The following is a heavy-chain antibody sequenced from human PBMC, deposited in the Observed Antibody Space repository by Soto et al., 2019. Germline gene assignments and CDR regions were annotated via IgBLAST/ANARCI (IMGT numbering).Heavy chain of an antibody. V-gene: IGHV3-33*01. CDR1: GFTFSDFG. CDR3: ARDRLITYGAKIAPDH. CDR2: IWYDGSYQ. J-gene: IGHJ5*02. Sequence: LRLSCKASGFTFSDFGMHWVRQAPGKGLEWVSAIWYDGSYQYYADSVRGRFTTSRDNSNNTLLLEMNSLRVEDTAVYYCARDRLITYGAKIAPDHWGQGALVTVSS. D-gene: IGHD3-16*01.